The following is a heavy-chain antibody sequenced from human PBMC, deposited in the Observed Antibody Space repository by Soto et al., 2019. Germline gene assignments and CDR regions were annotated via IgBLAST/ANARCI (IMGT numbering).Heavy chain of an antibody. CDR1: GYTFTNFY. J-gene: IGHJ6*02. CDR2: INPSGGTT. D-gene: IGHD3-22*01. Sequence: ASVKVSCKASGYTFTNFYIHWVRQAPGQGPEWMGVINPSGGTTRYAQKFQGRVTMTRDTSTSTVYIQLSSLRSEDTAVYYCAREIVVPPITAAGYHYDGMNVWGQGTTVTLSS. CDR3: AREIVVPPITAAGYHYDGMNV. V-gene: IGHV1-46*01.